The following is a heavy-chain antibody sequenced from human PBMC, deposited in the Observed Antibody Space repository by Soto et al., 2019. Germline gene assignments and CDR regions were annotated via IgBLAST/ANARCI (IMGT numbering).Heavy chain of an antibody. V-gene: IGHV4-59*01. D-gene: IGHD4-4*01. CDR2: IYYSGST. Sequence: PSETLSLTCTVSGGSISSYYWSWIRQPPGKGLEWIGYIYYSGSTNYSPSLKSRVTISVDTSKNQFSLKLSSVTAADTAVYYCARDRFNYRYYYGMDVWGQGTTVTVSS. CDR3: ARDRFNYRYYYGMDV. J-gene: IGHJ6*02. CDR1: GGSISSYY.